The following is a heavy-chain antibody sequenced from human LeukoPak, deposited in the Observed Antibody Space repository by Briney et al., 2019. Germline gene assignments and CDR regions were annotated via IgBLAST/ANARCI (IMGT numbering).Heavy chain of an antibody. Sequence: ASVKVSCKTSGYPFTDYIIAWVRQAPGQGLEWLGWIGTYDGHTSYAQKVQGRVTMTTDTSATTAYLELRSLTSDDTALYYCARLMDNNYDGSAFDYWGPGTLVTVSS. CDR1: GYPFTDYI. V-gene: IGHV1-18*01. CDR2: IGTYDGHT. CDR3: ARLMDNNYDGSAFDY. D-gene: IGHD3-22*01. J-gene: IGHJ4*02.